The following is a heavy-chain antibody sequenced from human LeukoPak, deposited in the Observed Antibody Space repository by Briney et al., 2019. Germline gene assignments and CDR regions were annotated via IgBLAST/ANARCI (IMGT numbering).Heavy chain of an antibody. V-gene: IGHV4-38-2*01. CDR1: GYSISSGYY. D-gene: IGHD2-2*01. Sequence: PSETLSLTCAVSGYSISSGYYWGWIRQPPGKGLEWIGSIYNSGSTYYNPSLKSRVTISVDTSKNQFSLKLSSVTAADTAVYYCARQRYCSSTSCYPISFDYWGQGTLVTVSS. CDR3: ARQRYCSSTSCYPISFDY. CDR2: IYNSGST. J-gene: IGHJ4*02.